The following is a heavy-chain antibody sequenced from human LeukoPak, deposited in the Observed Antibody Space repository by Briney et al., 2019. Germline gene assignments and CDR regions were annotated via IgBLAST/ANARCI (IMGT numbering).Heavy chain of an antibody. CDR2: INHSGST. J-gene: IGHJ6*02. CDR1: GGSFSGYY. CDR3: ASLIAAAGSYYYYYGMDV. D-gene: IGHD6-13*01. V-gene: IGHV4-34*01. Sequence: SETLSLTCAVYGGSFSGYYWSWIRQPPGKGLEWIGEINHSGSTNYNPSLKSRVTISVDTSKSQFSLKLSSVTAADTAVYYCASLIAAAGSYYYYYGMDVWGQGTTVTVSS.